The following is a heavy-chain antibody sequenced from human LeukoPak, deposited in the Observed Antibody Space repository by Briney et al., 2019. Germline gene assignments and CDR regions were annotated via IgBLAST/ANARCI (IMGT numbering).Heavy chain of an antibody. Sequence: ESGPVLVKPTQTLTLTCTFSGFALNTRGMCVSWIRQPPGKALEWLAHLDWAEDKFYSTSLKTRLTISKDTSKNQVVLTMTNMDPVDTATYCCARIREGYGSGTYYPGHFDLWGRGTLVTVSS. J-gene: IGHJ2*01. CDR3: ARIREGYGSGTYYPGHFDL. D-gene: IGHD3-10*01. V-gene: IGHV2-70*16. CDR1: GFALNTRGMC. CDR2: LDWAEDK.